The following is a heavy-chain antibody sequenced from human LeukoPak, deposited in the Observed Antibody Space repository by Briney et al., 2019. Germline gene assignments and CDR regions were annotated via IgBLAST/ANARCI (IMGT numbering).Heavy chain of an antibody. D-gene: IGHD3/OR15-3a*01. CDR3: ARAVRDFWTSPVDY. V-gene: IGHV1-69*13. CDR2: IIPIFGTA. Sequence: EASVKVSCKASGGTFSSYAISWVRQAPGQGLEWIGGIIPIFGTANYAQKFQGRVTITADESTSTAYMELSSLRSEDTAVYYCARAVRDFWTSPVDYWGQGTLVTVSS. J-gene: IGHJ4*02. CDR1: GGTFSSYA.